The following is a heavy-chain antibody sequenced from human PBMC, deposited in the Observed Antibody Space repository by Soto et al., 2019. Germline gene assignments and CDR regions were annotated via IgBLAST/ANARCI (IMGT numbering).Heavy chain of an antibody. Sequence: SVKVSCKASGGTFSSYTISWVRQAPGQGLEWMGRIIPILGIANYAQKFQGRVTITADKSTGTAYMELSSLRSEDTAVYYCARDRGDIVVVPAAKSGAAFDIWGQGTMVTVSS. J-gene: IGHJ3*02. CDR2: IIPILGIA. CDR1: GGTFSSYT. CDR3: ARDRGDIVVVPAAKSGAAFDI. D-gene: IGHD2-2*01. V-gene: IGHV1-69*04.